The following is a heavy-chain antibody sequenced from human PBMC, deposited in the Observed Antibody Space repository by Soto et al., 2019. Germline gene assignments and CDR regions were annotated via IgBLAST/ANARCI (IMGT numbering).Heavy chain of an antibody. J-gene: IGHJ4*02. V-gene: IGHV1-69*13. CDR2: IIPIFGTA. D-gene: IGHD6-19*01. CDR3: ARVGNRYSSGWYAPDFDY. CDR1: GGTFSSYA. Sequence: SVTVSCKAFGGTFSSYAISWVRQAPGHGLEWMGGIIPIFGTANYAQKFQGRVTITADESTSTAYMELSSLRSEDTAVYYCARVGNRYSSGWYAPDFDYWGQGTLVTVSS.